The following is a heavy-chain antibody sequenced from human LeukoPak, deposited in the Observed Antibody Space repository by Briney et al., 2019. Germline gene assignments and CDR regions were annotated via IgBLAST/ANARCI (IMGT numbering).Heavy chain of an antibody. D-gene: IGHD3-10*01. V-gene: IGHV3-21*01. CDR3: AREDTMFRGVFDY. CDR1: GFTFSSYS. Sequence: GGPLRLSCAASGFTFSSYSMHWVRQAPGKGLEWVSSISSSSSYIYYADSVKGRFTISRDNAKNSLYLQMNSLRAEGTAVYYCAREDTMFRGVFDYWGQGTLVTVSS. J-gene: IGHJ4*02. CDR2: ISSSSSYI.